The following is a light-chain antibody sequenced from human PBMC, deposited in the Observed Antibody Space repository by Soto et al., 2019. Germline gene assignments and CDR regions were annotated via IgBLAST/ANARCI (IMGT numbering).Light chain of an antibody. Sequence: QSALTQPPSASGSPGQSVTISCTGTSSDVGGYTYVSWYQQHPGKAPKLMIYAVNKRPSGVPDRFSGSKSGNTASLTVSGLQTEDEADYYCSSYAGSNVVFGGGTKVTVL. CDR3: SSYAGSNVV. CDR1: SSDVGGYTY. CDR2: AVN. V-gene: IGLV2-8*01. J-gene: IGLJ2*01.